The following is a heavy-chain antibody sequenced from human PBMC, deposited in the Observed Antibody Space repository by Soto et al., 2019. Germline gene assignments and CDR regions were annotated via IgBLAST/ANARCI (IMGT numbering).Heavy chain of an antibody. V-gene: IGHV3-11*01. CDR3: ARDATYYDFWSGYDSYYYGMDV. D-gene: IGHD3-3*01. J-gene: IGHJ6*02. CDR2: ISSSGSTI. CDR1: GFTFSDYY. Sequence: QVQLVESGGGLVKPGGSLRLSCAASGFTFSDYYMSWIRQAPGKGLEWVSYISSSGSTIYYADSVKGRFTIPRDNAKNSLYLQMNSLRAEDTAVYYCARDATYYDFWSGYDSYYYGMDVWGQGTTVTVSS.